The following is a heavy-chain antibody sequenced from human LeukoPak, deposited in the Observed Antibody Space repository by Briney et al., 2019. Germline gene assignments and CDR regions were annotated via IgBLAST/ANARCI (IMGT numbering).Heavy chain of an antibody. CDR3: ARRFIGYCSGGSCLHFDY. D-gene: IGHD2-15*01. J-gene: IGHJ4*02. V-gene: IGHV4-59*01. Sequence: SETLSLTCTVSGGSISSYYWSWIRQPPGKGLEWIGYIYYSGSTNYNPSLKSRVTISVDTSKNQFSLKLSSVTAADTAVYYCARRFIGYCSGGSCLHFDYWGQGTLVTVSS. CDR2: IYYSGST. CDR1: GGSISSYY.